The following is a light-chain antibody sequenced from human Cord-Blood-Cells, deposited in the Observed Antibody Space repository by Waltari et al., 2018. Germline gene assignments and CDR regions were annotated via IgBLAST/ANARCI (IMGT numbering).Light chain of an antibody. J-gene: IGKJ2*03. CDR2: AAS. V-gene: IGKV1-39*01. Sequence: EIQMTQSPPSLSASVGDRVTIPCRASQSISSYLNWYQQKPGKAPKLLIYAASSLQSGVPSRFSGSGSGTDFTLTISSLQPEDFATYYCQQSYSTPRSFGQGTKLEIK. CDR3: QQSYSTPRS. CDR1: QSISSY.